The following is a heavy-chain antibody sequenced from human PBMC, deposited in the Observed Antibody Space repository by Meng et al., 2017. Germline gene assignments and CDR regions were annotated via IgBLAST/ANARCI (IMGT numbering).Heavy chain of an antibody. CDR3: ARSTPCSGGSCYSLDWFDP. D-gene: IGHD2-15*01. V-gene: IGHV1-69*01. CDR1: GGTFSSYA. Sequence: QVRVVQSGAEVKKPGSSVKVSCKASGGTFSSYAISWVRQAPGQGLEWMGGIIPIFGTANYAQKFQGRVTITADESTSTAYMELSSLRSEDTAVYYCARSTPCSGGSCYSLDWFDPWGQGTLVTASS. J-gene: IGHJ5*02. CDR2: IIPIFGTA.